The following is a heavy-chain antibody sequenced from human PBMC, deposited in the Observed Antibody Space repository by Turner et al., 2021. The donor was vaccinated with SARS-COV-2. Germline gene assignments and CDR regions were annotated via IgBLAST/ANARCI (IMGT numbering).Heavy chain of an antibody. CDR1: GYTFTSYS. V-gene: IGHV1-18*04. Sequence: QVQLVQSGAEVKKPGASVKVSCKDSGYTFTSYSISWVRQAPGQGLEWMGWISAYNGNTNYAQKLQGRVTMTTDTSTSTAYMELRSLRSDDTAVYYCAREGTYAVVIKEDALDIWGQGTMVTVSS. CDR2: ISAYNGNT. J-gene: IGHJ3*02. CDR3: AREGTYAVVIKEDALDI. D-gene: IGHD2-15*01.